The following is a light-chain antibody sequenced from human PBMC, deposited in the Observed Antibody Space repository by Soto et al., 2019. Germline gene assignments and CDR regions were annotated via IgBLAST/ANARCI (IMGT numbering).Light chain of an antibody. CDR2: EAS. CDR1: HDIGTL. Sequence: DLRMTHSPATLSASAGDMVTVTCRAIHDIGTLVAWYQQHPGKVPKFLIYEASTLQSGVPSRFSGRGSGTQFTLTISSLQPDDSATYYCQNYSSYSQKFGQGTKVDIK. J-gene: IGKJ1*01. V-gene: IGKV1-5*01. CDR3: QNYSSYSQK.